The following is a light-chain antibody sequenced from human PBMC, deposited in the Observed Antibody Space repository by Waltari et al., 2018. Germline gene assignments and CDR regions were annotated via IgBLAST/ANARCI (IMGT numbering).Light chain of an antibody. Sequence: DVVMTQSPLSLPVTLGQPASISCRSSQSLVHSDGNTYLNWFQQRPGQSPRRLIYKVSNRDSVVPDRFSGSGSGTDFTLKISRVEAEDVGVYFCMQGTHPMYTFGQGTKLEIK. V-gene: IGKV2-30*02. CDR1: QSLVHSDGNTY. CDR2: KVS. CDR3: MQGTHPMYT. J-gene: IGKJ2*01.